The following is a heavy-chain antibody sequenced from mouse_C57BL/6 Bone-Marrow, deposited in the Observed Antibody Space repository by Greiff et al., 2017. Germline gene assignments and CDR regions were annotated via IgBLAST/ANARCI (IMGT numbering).Heavy chain of an antibody. CDR1: GYTFTSYW. Sequence: QVQLQQPGAELVKPGASVKLSCKASGYTFTSYWMHWVKPRPGQGLEWIGMIHPNTGSTNYNGKCKCKATLTVDKSSSPAYLQLSSLTSDDSAVYDCARSRNPYRDAMDYWGQGTSVTVSS. D-gene: IGHD2-14*01. CDR3: ARSRNPYRDAMDY. CDR2: IHPNTGST. V-gene: IGHV1-64*01. J-gene: IGHJ4*01.